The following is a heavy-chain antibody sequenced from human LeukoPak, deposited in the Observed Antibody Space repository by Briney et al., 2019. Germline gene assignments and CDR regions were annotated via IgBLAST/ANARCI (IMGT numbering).Heavy chain of an antibody. D-gene: IGHD3-9*01. J-gene: IGHJ3*02. CDR1: GGSISSGGYY. CDR3: ARARYYDILTGQADDFHI. CDR2: IYYSGST. V-gene: IGHV4-31*03. Sequence: SQTLSLTCTVSGGSISSGGYYWSWIRQHPGQGLEWIGYIYYSGSTYYNPSLRSRVTISVDTSKNQFSLKLSSVTAADMAVYFCARARYYDILTGQADDFHIWGQGTMVTVSS.